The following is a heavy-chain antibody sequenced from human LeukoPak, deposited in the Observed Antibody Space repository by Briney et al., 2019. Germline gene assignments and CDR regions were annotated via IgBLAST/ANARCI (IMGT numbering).Heavy chain of an antibody. V-gene: IGHV1-18*04. D-gene: IGHD3-10*01. CDR3: ARETPYYYGSGSYYNPLTY. CDR2: ISAYNGNT. CDR1: GYTFTSYG. J-gene: IGHJ4*02. Sequence: ASVKVSCEASGYTFTSYGISWVRQAPGQGLEWMGRISAYNGNTNYAQKLQGRVTMTTDTSTSTAYMELRSLRSDDTAVYYCARETPYYYGSGSYYNPLTYWGQGTLVTVSS.